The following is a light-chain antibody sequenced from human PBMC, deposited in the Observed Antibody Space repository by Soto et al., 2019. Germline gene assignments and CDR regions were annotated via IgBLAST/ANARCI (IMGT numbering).Light chain of an antibody. J-gene: IGKJ1*01. CDR3: QHYNSYSEA. CDR1: QSISSY. Sequence: DIQMTQSPSSLSASLVDIVTITCRASQSISSYLNWYQQKPGKAPKLLIYAASSLQSGVPSRFSGSGSGTEFTLTISSLQPDDFATYYCQHYNSYSEAFGQGTKVDIK. CDR2: AAS. V-gene: IGKV1-39*01.